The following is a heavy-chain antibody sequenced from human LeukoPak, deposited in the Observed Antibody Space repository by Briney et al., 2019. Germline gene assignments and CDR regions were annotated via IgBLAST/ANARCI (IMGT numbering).Heavy chain of an antibody. CDR3: ARRPKFHYYGSGTSYYFDY. CDR2: MSYDGSNK. Sequence: PGGSLRLSCAASGFTFSSYAMHLVRQAAGKGLEWVAVMSYDGSNKYYADSVKGRFTISRDNAKNSLYLQMNSLRAEDTAVYYCARRPKFHYYGSGTSYYFDYWGQGTLVTVSS. V-gene: IGHV3-30-3*01. J-gene: IGHJ4*02. CDR1: GFTFSSYA. D-gene: IGHD3-10*01.